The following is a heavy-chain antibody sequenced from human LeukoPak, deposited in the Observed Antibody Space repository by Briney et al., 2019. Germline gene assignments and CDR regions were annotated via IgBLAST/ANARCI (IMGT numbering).Heavy chain of an antibody. Sequence: GGSLRLSCTASGLTFSNYDMHWVRQATGKGLEWVSAISTTGDTYYPGSVKGRFTISRENAKNSLYPQMNSLRAGDTAVYYCARAPHGDYFDYWGQGTLVTVSS. V-gene: IGHV3-13*01. CDR2: ISTTGDT. D-gene: IGHD4-17*01. J-gene: IGHJ4*02. CDR1: GLTFSNYD. CDR3: ARAPHGDYFDY.